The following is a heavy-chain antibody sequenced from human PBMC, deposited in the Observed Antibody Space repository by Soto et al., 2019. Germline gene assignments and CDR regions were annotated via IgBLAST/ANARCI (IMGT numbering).Heavy chain of an antibody. CDR1: GGSISSGDYY. V-gene: IGHV4-30-4*01. CDR2: IYYSGST. CDR3: ARTSSHITIFGVVFGHFDY. J-gene: IGHJ4*02. Sequence: PSETLSLTCTVSGGSISSGDYYWSWIRQPPGKGLEWIGYIYYSGSTYYNPSLKSRVTISVDTSKNQFSLKLSSVTAADTAVYYCARTSSHITIFGVVFGHFDYWGQGTLVTVSS. D-gene: IGHD3-3*01.